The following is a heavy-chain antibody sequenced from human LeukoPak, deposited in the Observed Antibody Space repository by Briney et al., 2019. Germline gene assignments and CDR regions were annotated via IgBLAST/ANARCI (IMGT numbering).Heavy chain of an antibody. CDR1: GYTFTGYY. V-gene: IGHV1-2*02. Sequence: GASVKVSCKASGYTFTGYYMHWVRQAPGQGLEWMGWINPNSGGTNYAQKFQGRVTMTRDTSFSTAYMELSRLRSDDTAVYYCASARSEWELPSLDYWGQGTLVTVSS. J-gene: IGHJ4*02. D-gene: IGHD1-26*01. CDR2: INPNSGGT. CDR3: ASARSEWELPSLDY.